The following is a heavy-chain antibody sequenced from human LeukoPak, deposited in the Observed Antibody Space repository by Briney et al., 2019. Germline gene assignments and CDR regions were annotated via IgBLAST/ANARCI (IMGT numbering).Heavy chain of an antibody. CDR2: IWYDGSNK. Sequence: GGSLRLSCAASGFTFSSYGMHWVRQAPGKGLEWVAVIWYDGSNKYYADSVKGRFTISRDNSKNTLYLQMNSLRAKDTAVYYCARDATVTTLDYWGQGTLVTVSS. D-gene: IGHD4-17*01. V-gene: IGHV3-33*01. CDR1: GFTFSSYG. CDR3: ARDATVTTLDY. J-gene: IGHJ4*02.